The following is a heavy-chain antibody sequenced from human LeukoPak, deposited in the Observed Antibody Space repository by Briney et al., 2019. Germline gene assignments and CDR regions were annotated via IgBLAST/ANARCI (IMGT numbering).Heavy chain of an antibody. CDR1: GGSFSGYY. CDR3: ARERNIAAAGIDY. Sequence: SETLSLTCAVYGGSFSGYYWSWIRQPPGKGLEWIGEIKHSGSTNYNPSLKSRVTISVDTSKNQFSLKLSSVTAADTAVYYCARERNIAAAGIDYWGQGTLVTVSS. V-gene: IGHV4-34*01. CDR2: IKHSGST. J-gene: IGHJ4*02. D-gene: IGHD6-13*01.